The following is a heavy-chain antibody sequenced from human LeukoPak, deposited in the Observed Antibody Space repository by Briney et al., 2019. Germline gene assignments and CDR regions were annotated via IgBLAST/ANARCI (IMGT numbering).Heavy chain of an antibody. Sequence: GGSLRLSCVVAGFTVSAYDMPWARQTTGNDLEWVSGIAIAGGTFYPDSVKGQFTISRDNAKNSLYLQMNSLRAGDTAVYFCVRGLGRSTAFDIWGQGTMVIVSS. D-gene: IGHD2-2*01. V-gene: IGHV3-13*04. CDR1: GFTVSAYD. CDR3: VRGLGRSTAFDI. CDR2: IAIAGGT. J-gene: IGHJ3*02.